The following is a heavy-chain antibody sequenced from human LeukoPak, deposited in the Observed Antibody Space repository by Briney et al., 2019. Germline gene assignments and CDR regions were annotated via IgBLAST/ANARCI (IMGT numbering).Heavy chain of an antibody. J-gene: IGHJ4*02. CDR3: ASGNSGWYDY. V-gene: IGHV3-48*01. Sequence: PGGSLRLSCAASGFTFSGYTMNWVRQAPGKGLEWVSYISSSSSTIYYVDSVKGRFTISRDNAKNSLYLQMNSLRAGDTAAYYCASGNSGWYDYWGQGTLVTV. CDR2: ISSSSSTI. D-gene: IGHD6-19*01. CDR1: GFTFSGYT.